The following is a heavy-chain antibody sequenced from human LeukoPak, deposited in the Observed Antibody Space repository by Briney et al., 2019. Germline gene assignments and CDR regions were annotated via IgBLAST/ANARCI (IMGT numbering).Heavy chain of an antibody. J-gene: IGHJ4*02. CDR2: IYYSGST. V-gene: IGHV4-59*01. Sequence: PSETLSLTCTVSGGSINYYYWTWIRQPPGKGLEWLGHIYYSGSTNYNPSLKSRITISVDTSRNQFSLKLSSVTAADTAVYYCARSDSSSLPNDYWGQGKLVTVSS. D-gene: IGHD2-21*01. CDR3: ARSDSSSLPNDY. CDR1: GGSINYYY.